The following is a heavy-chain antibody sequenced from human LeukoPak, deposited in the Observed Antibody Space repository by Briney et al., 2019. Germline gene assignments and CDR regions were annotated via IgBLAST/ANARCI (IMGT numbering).Heavy chain of an antibody. CDR1: GXTVSNNY. Sequence: GGSLRLSCAASGXTVSNNYLSWVRQAPGKGVEWVSIIYTDGGTYYADSVKGRFTISRDNSKNTLYLQMNSLRADDTAVYYCAREQPPGVYFDYWGQGTLVTVSS. CDR2: IYTDGGT. CDR3: AREQPPGVYFDY. D-gene: IGHD3-10*01. V-gene: IGHV3-53*01. J-gene: IGHJ4*02.